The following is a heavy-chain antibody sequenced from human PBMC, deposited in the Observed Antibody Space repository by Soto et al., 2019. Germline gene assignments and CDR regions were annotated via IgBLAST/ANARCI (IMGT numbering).Heavy chain of an antibody. Sequence: ASGKVSCKASGYTFTSSAIHWGRQAPGQRLEWMGWINAGNGNTKYSQKFQGRVTITRDTSASTAYMELSSLRAEDTAVYYCAREYYDFFSGDVAPDDDAFDNRRDATLVSV. V-gene: IGHV1-3*01. J-gene: IGHJ3*02. CDR1: GYTFTSSA. D-gene: IGHD3-3*01. CDR3: AREYYDFFSGDVAPDDDAFDN. CDR2: INAGNGNT.